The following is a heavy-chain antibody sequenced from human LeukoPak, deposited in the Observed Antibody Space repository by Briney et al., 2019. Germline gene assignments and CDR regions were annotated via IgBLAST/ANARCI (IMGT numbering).Heavy chain of an antibody. Sequence: ASVKVSCKASGYTFTSYAMHWVRQAPGQRLEWMGWINAGNANTKYSQKFLGRVTITRDTSASTVYMELSSLRSEDTAVYYCARDWGGNWFDPWGQGTLVTVSS. CDR2: INAGNANT. D-gene: IGHD3-16*01. J-gene: IGHJ5*02. V-gene: IGHV1-3*01. CDR1: GYTFTSYA. CDR3: ARDWGGNWFDP.